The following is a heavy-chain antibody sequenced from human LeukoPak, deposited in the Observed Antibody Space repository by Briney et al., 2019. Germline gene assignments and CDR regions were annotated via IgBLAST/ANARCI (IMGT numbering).Heavy chain of an antibody. CDR1: GGSISSYY. CDR2: IYYSGST. CDR3: ARLAVCGGDCFAFDI. J-gene: IGHJ3*02. V-gene: IGHV4-59*01. Sequence: SETLSLTCTVSGGSISSYYWSWIRHPPGKGLEWIGYIYYSGSTNYNPSLKSRVTIPVDTSKNQFSLKLSSVTAADTAVYYCARLAVCGGDCFAFDIWGQGTMVTVSS. D-gene: IGHD2-21*02.